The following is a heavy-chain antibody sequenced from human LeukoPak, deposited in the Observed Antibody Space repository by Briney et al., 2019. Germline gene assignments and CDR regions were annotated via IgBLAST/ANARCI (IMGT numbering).Heavy chain of an antibody. CDR1: GGSISSGSYY. Sequence: PSETLSLTCTVSGGSISSGSYYWSWIRQPAGKGLEWIGRIYTSGSTNYNPSLKSRVTISVDTSKNQFSLKLSSVTAADTAVYYCARDRGGTDYGGNSRYFDYWGQGTLVTVSS. CDR3: ARDRGGTDYGGNSRYFDY. J-gene: IGHJ4*02. D-gene: IGHD4-23*01. V-gene: IGHV4-61*02. CDR2: IYTSGST.